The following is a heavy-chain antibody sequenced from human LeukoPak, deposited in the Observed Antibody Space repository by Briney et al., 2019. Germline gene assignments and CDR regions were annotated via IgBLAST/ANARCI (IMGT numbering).Heavy chain of an antibody. Sequence: SETLSLTCTVSGGSISSSSYYCGWIRQPPGKGLEWIGSLYHSGSTYYNSSLKSRVTISVDTSKNQFSLKLSSVTAADTAVYYCASPGSFGSGWSLDYWGQGTLVTVSS. CDR3: ASPGSFGSGWSLDY. V-gene: IGHV4-39*01. J-gene: IGHJ4*02. CDR1: GGSISSSSYY. D-gene: IGHD6-19*01. CDR2: LYHSGST.